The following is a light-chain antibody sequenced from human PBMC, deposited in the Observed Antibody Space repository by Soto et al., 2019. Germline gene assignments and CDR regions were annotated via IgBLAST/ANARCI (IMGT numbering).Light chain of an antibody. J-gene: IGKJ3*01. CDR3: QQRGNWPPGFT. CDR2: AAS. V-gene: IGKV1-39*01. Sequence: DIQMTQSPSSLSASVGGRVTITCRASQSISSYLNWYQQKPGKAPKLLIYAASSLQSGVPSRFSGSGSGTDFTLTISSLQPEDFATYYCQQRGNWPPGFTFGPGTKVDI. CDR1: QSISSY.